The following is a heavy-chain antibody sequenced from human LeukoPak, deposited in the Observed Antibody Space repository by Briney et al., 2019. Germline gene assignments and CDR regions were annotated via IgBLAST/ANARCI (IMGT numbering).Heavy chain of an antibody. Sequence: GGSLRLSCTASGFTFGDYAMSWFRQAPGKGLEWVGFIRSKAYGGTTGYAASVKGRFTISRDDSKSIAYLQMNSLKTEDTAVYYCTRDRGGRYYYDSSGYSFYWGQGTLVTVSS. J-gene: IGHJ4*02. CDR1: GFTFGDYA. CDR2: IRSKAYGGTT. V-gene: IGHV3-49*03. CDR3: TRDRGGRYYYDSSGYSFY. D-gene: IGHD3-22*01.